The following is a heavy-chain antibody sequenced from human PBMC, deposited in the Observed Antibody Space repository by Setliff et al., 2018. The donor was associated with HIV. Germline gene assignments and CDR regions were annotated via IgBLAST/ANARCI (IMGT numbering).Heavy chain of an antibody. CDR3: VRAAAGLDI. J-gene: IGHJ4*02. V-gene: IGHV3-72*01. CDR2: IRNKANGYIT. Sequence: GGSLRLSCTASGFTFSDHYMDWVRQAPGKGLEWVGRIRNKANGYITEYAASVQGRFTISRDDSKDSLFLQMNNLKTEDTAAYYCVRAAAGLDIWSQGILVTVSS. CDR1: GFTFSDHY.